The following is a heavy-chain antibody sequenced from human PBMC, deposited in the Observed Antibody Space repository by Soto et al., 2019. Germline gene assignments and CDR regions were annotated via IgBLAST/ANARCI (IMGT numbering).Heavy chain of an antibody. CDR2: ISAYNGNT. Sequence: ASVKVSCKASGYAFTSYGISWVRQAPGQGLEWMGWISAYNGNTNYAQKLQGRVTMTTDTSTSTAYMELRSLSSDDTAFFYCAREVAAGTNYYYYYYYMDVWGKGTTVTVSS. V-gene: IGHV1-18*01. J-gene: IGHJ6*03. D-gene: IGHD6-13*01. CDR1: GYAFTSYG. CDR3: AREVAAGTNYYYYYYYMDV.